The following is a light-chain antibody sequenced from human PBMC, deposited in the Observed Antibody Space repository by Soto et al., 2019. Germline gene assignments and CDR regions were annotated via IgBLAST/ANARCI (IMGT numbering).Light chain of an antibody. Sequence: ETVLTQSPATLSVSPGERVTLSCRASETVSTNLAWYQQRPGQAPRLLIYDVSTGATGIPARFSGRRSGTEFTLTISSLQSEDFGVYYCQQYNNWPPITFGQGTRLEIK. CDR2: DVS. J-gene: IGKJ5*01. CDR3: QQYNNWPPIT. CDR1: ETVSTN. V-gene: IGKV3-15*01.